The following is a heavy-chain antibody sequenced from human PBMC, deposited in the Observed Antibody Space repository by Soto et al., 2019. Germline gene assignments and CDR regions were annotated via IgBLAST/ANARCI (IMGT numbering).Heavy chain of an antibody. CDR2: ISAYNGDT. CDR1: GYTFTSYG. CDR3: ARSGAYCTSITCLFDAF. V-gene: IGHV1-18*01. J-gene: IGHJ4*02. Sequence: QAQLVQSGGEVKKPGASVKVSCRASGYTFTSYGYAWVRQAPGQGLEWMGWISAYNGDTNYAQKFQDRVTLTTDTYTTTANMELRNLGSDDTAVYYCARSGAYCTSITCLFDAFWGLGTLVTVSS. D-gene: IGHD2-8*01.